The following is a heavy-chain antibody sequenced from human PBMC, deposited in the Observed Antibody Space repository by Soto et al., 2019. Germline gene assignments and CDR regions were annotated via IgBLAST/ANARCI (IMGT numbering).Heavy chain of an antibody. CDR2: IYYSGSA. Sequence: SETLSLTCTVSGVSISSGDYYWSWIRQPPGKGLEWIGYIYYSGSAYYNPSLKSRVTISVDTSKNQFSLKLSSVTAADTAVYYCARGAGYYDSSGYYAWFDPWGQGTLVTVS. CDR3: ARGAGYYDSSGYYAWFDP. CDR1: GVSISSGDYY. V-gene: IGHV4-30-4*01. D-gene: IGHD3-22*01. J-gene: IGHJ5*02.